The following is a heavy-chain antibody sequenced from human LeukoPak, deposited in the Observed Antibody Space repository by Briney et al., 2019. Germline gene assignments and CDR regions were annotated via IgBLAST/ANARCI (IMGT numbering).Heavy chain of an antibody. CDR2: IIPIFGTA. CDR3: ARDRDYDFAWNWFDP. CDR1: GGTFSSYA. D-gene: IGHD3-3*01. Sequence: GASVKVSCKASGGTFSSYAISWVRQAPGQGLEWMGGIIPIFGTANYAQRFQGRVTITTDESTSTAYMELSSLRSEDTAVYYCARDRDYDFAWNWFDPWGQGTLVTVSS. J-gene: IGHJ5*02. V-gene: IGHV1-69*05.